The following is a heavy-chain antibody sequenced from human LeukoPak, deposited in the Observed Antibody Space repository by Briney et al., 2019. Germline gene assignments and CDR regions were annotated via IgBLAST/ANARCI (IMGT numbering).Heavy chain of an antibody. Sequence: PSETLSLTCAVSGYSISSGYYWGWIRQPPGKGLEWIGRIFATGSTNYNPSLKSRVSMSVDTSKNQFSLKLTSVSAADTAVYYCVRDGCCSDGSCYPLGDYWGQGTLVTVSS. CDR2: IFATGST. CDR3: VRDGCCSDGSCYPLGDY. V-gene: IGHV4-38-2*02. J-gene: IGHJ4*02. CDR1: GYSISSGYY. D-gene: IGHD2-15*01.